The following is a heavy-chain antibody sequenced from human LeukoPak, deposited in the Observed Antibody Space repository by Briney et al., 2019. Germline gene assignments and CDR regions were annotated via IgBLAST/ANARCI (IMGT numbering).Heavy chain of an antibody. J-gene: IGHJ4*02. CDR3: ARVQGRYSYGSGFDY. CDR1: GFTFSAYG. D-gene: IGHD5-18*01. CDR2: ISYDGSNK. Sequence: PGGSLRLSCAASGFTFSAYGMHWVRQAPGKGLEWVAVISYDGSNKYYADSMKGRFTISRDNSKNTLYLQMNSLRAEDTAVYYCARVQGRYSYGSGFDYWGQGTLVTVSS. V-gene: IGHV3-30*19.